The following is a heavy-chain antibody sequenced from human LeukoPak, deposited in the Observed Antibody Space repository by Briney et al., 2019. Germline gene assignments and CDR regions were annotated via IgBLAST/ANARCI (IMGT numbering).Heavy chain of an antibody. CDR1: GFSVSEYY. J-gene: IGHJ4*02. Sequence: GGSLRLSCAASGFSVSEYYVTWVRQAPGKGLEWISYITRENWIYYSDSVKGRFTISWDNAKNSVYLEMNSLRADDTAVYYCARGLHLDSSGSLYYWGQGTLVTVSS. CDR3: ARGLHLDSSGSLYY. D-gene: IGHD3-22*01. CDR2: ITRENWI. V-gene: IGHV3-69-1*01.